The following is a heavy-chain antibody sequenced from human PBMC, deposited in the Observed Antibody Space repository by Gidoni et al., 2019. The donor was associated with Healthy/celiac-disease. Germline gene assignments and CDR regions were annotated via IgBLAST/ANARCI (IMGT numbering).Heavy chain of an antibody. CDR1: GFTFSSYG. D-gene: IGHD6-19*01. CDR3: ARAEQWLENNYFDY. V-gene: IGHV3-33*01. J-gene: IGHJ4*02. CDR2: IWYDGSNK. Sequence: QVQLVESGGGVVQPGRSLRLSWAASGFTFSSYGMHWVRQAPGKGLEWVAVIWYDGSNKYYADSVKGRFTISRDNSKNTLYLQMNSLRAEDTAVYYCARAEQWLENNYFDYWGQGTLVTVSS.